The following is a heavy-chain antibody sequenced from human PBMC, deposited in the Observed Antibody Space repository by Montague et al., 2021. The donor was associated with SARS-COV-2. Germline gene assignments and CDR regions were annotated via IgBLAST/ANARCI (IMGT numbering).Heavy chain of an antibody. Sequence: SKTLSLTCTVSGGSITNNIDYWAWIRQPPGKGLEWIGSIYYTGNTYYNPSLKSRVTISVVTSKNHFTLKLSSVTAAETDVYYCVRLKRSFDSSGSPSVFDFWGQGTKVTVSS. CDR2: IYYTGNT. V-gene: IGHV4-39*02. D-gene: IGHD3-22*01. CDR3: VRLKRSFDSSGSPSVFDF. J-gene: IGHJ3*01. CDR1: GGSITNNIDY.